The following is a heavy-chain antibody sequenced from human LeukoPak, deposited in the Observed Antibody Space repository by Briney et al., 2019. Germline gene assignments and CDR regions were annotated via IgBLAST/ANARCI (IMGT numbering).Heavy chain of an antibody. D-gene: IGHD1-26*01. CDR2: IYYSGST. CDR1: DYSISSGYGYY. J-gene: IGHJ3*02. CDR3: ARDQGLRGASRAFDI. Sequence: PSETLSLTCTVSDYSISSGYGYYWGWIRQPPGKGLEWIGYIYYSGSTNYNPSLKSRVTISVDTSKNQFSLKLSSVTAADTAVYYCARDQGLRGASRAFDIWGQGTMVTVSS. V-gene: IGHV4-61*08.